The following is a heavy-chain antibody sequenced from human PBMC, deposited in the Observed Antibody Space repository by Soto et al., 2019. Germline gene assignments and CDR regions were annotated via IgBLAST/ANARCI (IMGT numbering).Heavy chain of an antibody. CDR3: ARVPAEWLLHSDSLYFDY. J-gene: IGHJ4*02. D-gene: IGHD6-19*01. CDR1: GFTFSNYA. CDR2: ITGSSGRT. Sequence: GGSLRLSCAASGFTFSNYAMNWVRQAPGKGLEWVSGITGSSGRTFYADSVKGRFTISRDNSKNTLYLQMNSLRAEDTAVYYCARVPAEWLLHSDSLYFDYWGQGTLVTVSS. V-gene: IGHV3-23*01.